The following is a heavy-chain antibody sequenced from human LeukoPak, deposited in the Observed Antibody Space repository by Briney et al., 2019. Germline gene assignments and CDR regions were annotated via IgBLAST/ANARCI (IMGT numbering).Heavy chain of an antibody. D-gene: IGHD6-19*01. J-gene: IGHJ4*02. CDR3: AGSAVAGTPFDY. CDR1: GFTFSSYA. V-gene: IGHV3-30-3*01. CDR2: ISYDGSNK. Sequence: GGSLRLSCAASGFTFSSYAMHWVRQAPGKGLEWVAVISYDGSNKYYADSVKGRFTISRDNSKNTLYLQMNSLRAEDTAVYYCAGSAVAGTPFDYWGKGTLVTVSS.